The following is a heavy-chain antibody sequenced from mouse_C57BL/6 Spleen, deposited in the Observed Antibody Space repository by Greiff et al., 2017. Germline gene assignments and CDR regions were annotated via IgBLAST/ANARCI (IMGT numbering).Heavy chain of an antibody. V-gene: IGHV1-22*01. CDR3: ARYSYDFVDTVPFDY. CDR1: GYTFTDYN. CDR2: INPNTGGT. J-gene: IGHJ2*01. Sequence: EVQLVESGPELVKPGASVKMSCKASGYTFTDYNMHWVKQSHGKSLEWIGYINPNTGGTSYNQKFKGKATLTVNKSSSTAYLELRSLTSEDSAVYYCARYSYDFVDTVPFDYWGQGTTRTVSS. D-gene: IGHD2-4*01.